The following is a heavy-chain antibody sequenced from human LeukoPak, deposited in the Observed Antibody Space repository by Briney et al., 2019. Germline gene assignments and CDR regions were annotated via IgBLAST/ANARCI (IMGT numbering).Heavy chain of an antibody. V-gene: IGHV3-15*07. CDR1: GFTFSNAW. J-gene: IGHJ4*02. D-gene: IGHD2-21*01. CDR3: ITPLPYSAQ. Sequence: GGSLRLSCAASGFTFSNAWMNWVRQAPGKGLEWVGRIKSKTDGETTEYAAPVKGRFSISRDDSKNTLYLQMNSLKTEDTAVYYCITPLPYSAQGGQGTLVTVSS. CDR2: IKSKTDGETT.